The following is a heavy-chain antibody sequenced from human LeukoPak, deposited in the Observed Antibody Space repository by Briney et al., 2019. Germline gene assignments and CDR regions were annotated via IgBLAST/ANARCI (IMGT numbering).Heavy chain of an antibody. D-gene: IGHD5-24*01. CDR2: INPNSGGT. V-gene: IGHV1-2*02. CDR3: ARDARDGCNRDIDY. J-gene: IGHJ4*02. CDR1: GYTFTGYY. Sequence: GASVKVSCKASGYTFTGYYMHWVRQAPGQGLEWRGWINPNSGGTNYAQKFQGRVTMTSATSLSTAYMELHRLTSDDTAVYYCARDARDGCNRDIDYWGQGTLVTVSS.